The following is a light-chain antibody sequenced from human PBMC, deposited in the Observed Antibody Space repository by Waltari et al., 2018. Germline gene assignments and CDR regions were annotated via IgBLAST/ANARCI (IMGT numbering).Light chain of an antibody. V-gene: IGKV3-11*01. J-gene: IGKJ4*02. CDR2: DTS. CDR1: QSVFNY. CDR3: QQGSILPLT. Sequence: VLTQSPATLSLSAGERATLSCRASQSVFNYLAWYQQNRGQAPRLLIYDTSKRATGFPARFSGSGSGTDFTLTISNLEADDFALYYCQQGSILPLTFGGGTKLEIK.